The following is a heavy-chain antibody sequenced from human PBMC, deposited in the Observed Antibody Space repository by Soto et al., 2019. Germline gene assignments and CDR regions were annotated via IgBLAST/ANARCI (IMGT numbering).Heavy chain of an antibody. J-gene: IGHJ4*02. Sequence: SETLSLTCAVSGYSISSGYYWGWIRQPPGKGLECIGSIYHSGSTYYNPSLKSRGTISVDTSKNQFSLKLSSVTAADTAVYYCARPRVAAAGHYFDYWGQGILVTVSS. CDR2: IYHSGST. D-gene: IGHD6-13*01. V-gene: IGHV4-38-2*01. CDR3: ARPRVAAAGHYFDY. CDR1: GYSISSGYY.